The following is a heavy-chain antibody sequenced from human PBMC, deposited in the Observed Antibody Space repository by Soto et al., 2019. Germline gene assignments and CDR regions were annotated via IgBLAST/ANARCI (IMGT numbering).Heavy chain of an antibody. Sequence: ASVKVSCKASGYTFTGYGISWVRQAPGEGLEWMGWISAYNGNTNYAQKPQGRVTMTTDTSTSTAYMELRSLRSDDTAVYYCARLRVTTVPPHWFDPWGQGSMVTVYS. D-gene: IGHD3-22*01. CDR3: ARLRVTTVPPHWFDP. CDR2: ISAYNGNT. V-gene: IGHV1-18*01. J-gene: IGHJ5*02. CDR1: GYTFTGYG.